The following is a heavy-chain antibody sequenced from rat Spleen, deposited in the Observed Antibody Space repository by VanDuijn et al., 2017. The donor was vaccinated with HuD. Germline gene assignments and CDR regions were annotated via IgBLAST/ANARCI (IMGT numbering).Heavy chain of an antibody. CDR3: AKVPYYGYYYFDY. V-gene: IGHV5-20*01. CDR2: ISFNGAST. CDR1: GFTFSDYG. D-gene: IGHD1-7*01. J-gene: IGHJ2*01. Sequence: EVQLVESGGGLVQPGRSLKISCVASGFTFSDYGMVWVLQAPTKGLEWVASISFNGASTYYRDSVKGRFTISRDNAKSTLYLQMESLRSEDTATYYCAKVPYYGYYYFDYWGQGVMVTVSS.